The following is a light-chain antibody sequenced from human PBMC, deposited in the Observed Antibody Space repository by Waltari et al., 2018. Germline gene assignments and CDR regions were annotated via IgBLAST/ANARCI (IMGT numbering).Light chain of an antibody. Sequence: EVVLTQSPAALSLSPGERASLSCRASQSVDTSLAWYQQTPGQAPRLVIYDASKRAPGIPPRFSGSGSGTDFTLTISSLEPEDFTVYYCQQHSNWPPSITFGQGTRLE. CDR3: QQHSNWPPSIT. CDR2: DAS. CDR1: QSVDTS. J-gene: IGKJ5*01. V-gene: IGKV3-11*01.